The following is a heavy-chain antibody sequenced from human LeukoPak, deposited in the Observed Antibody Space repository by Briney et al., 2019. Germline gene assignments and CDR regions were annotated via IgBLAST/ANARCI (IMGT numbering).Heavy chain of an antibody. D-gene: IGHD1-26*01. V-gene: IGHV3-20*04. Sequence: GGSLRLSRAASGFTFYDYGMSWVRQAPGKGLEWVSGINWNGGSTVYADSVKGRFTISRDNAKNSLYLQMNSLRAEDTASYYCARDGVAATTSGPYYFDYWGQGTLVTVSS. CDR3: ARDGVAATTSGPYYFDY. CDR1: GFTFYDYG. J-gene: IGHJ4*02. CDR2: INWNGGST.